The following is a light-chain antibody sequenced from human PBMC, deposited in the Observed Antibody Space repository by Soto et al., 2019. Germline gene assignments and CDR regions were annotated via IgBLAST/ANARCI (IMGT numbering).Light chain of an antibody. CDR3: QQYNTYSTWT. J-gene: IGKJ1*01. Sequence: EIVVTQSPASLSVSPGERATLSCRASQSVGSNLAWYQQKPGQAPRLLIYGASTRATGVPARFSGSGSGTEFTLTISSLQPDDFATYYCQQYNTYSTWTFGQGTKVDIK. CDR1: QSVGSN. V-gene: IGKV3-15*01. CDR2: GAS.